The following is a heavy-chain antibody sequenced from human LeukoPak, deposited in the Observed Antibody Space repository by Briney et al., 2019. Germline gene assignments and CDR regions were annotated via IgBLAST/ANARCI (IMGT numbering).Heavy chain of an antibody. Sequence: SETLSLTCTVSGGSISSYYWSWIRQPPGKGLEWIGYIYYSGSTNYNPSLKSRVTISVDTSKNQFSLKLSSVTAADTAVYYCARSDDSSPRYWGQGTLVTVSS. J-gene: IGHJ4*02. V-gene: IGHV4-59*08. CDR1: GGSISSYY. CDR3: ARSDDSSPRY. D-gene: IGHD3-22*01. CDR2: IYYSGST.